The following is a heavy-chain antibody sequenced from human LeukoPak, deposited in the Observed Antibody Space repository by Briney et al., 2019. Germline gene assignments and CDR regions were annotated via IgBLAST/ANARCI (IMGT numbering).Heavy chain of an antibody. J-gene: IGHJ4*02. Sequence: GGSLRLSCAASGFTFTRYWMSWVRQAPGKGLEWVANIKQDGSEKYYVDSVKGRFTISRDNAKNSLYLQMNSLRAEDTAVYYCARDSSPPPSDHWGQGTLVTVSS. CDR2: IKQDGSEK. CDR1: GFTFTRYW. V-gene: IGHV3-7*01. CDR3: ARDSSPPPSDH. D-gene: IGHD6-13*01.